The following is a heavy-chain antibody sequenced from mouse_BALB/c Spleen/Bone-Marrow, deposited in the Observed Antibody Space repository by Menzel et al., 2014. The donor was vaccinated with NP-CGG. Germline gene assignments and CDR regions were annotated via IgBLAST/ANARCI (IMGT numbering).Heavy chain of an antibody. CDR2: INSNGGST. CDR3: ARGYDYDSWFAY. D-gene: IGHD2-4*01. V-gene: IGHV5-6-3*01. Sequence: EVKLQESGGGLVQPGGSLKLSCAASGFSFSGYGMSWVRQTPDKRLELVATINSNGGSTYYSDSVKGRFTISRDNAKNTLYLQMSSLRSEDTAMYYCARGYDYDSWFAYWGRGTLVTVSA. J-gene: IGHJ3*01. CDR1: GFSFSGYG.